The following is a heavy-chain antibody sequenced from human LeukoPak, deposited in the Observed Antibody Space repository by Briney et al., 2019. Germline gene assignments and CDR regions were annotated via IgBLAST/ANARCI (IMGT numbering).Heavy chain of an antibody. Sequence: WVXTLSARGDSTYSVDSVKGRFTISRDNSKNTLYLQMDSLRAEDTAVYFCAKRDCSDNNCYFVNWGQGTLVTVSS. CDR3: AKRDCSDNNCYFVN. J-gene: IGHJ4*02. V-gene: IGHV3-23*01. D-gene: IGHD1-20*01. CDR2: LSARGDST.